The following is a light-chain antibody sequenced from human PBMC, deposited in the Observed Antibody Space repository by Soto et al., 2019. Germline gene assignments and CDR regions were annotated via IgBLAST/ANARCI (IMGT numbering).Light chain of an antibody. CDR3: MQATQFPLT. CDR2: KIS. CDR1: HKIVYISNNKNY. J-gene: IGKJ4*01. V-gene: IGKV2-24*01. Sequence: MTQSPDSLAVSLAERTTINCKSSHKIVYISNNKNYLSWLQQRPGQPPRLLIYKISNRFSGVPDRFSGSGAGTDFTLKISRVEAEDVGVYYCMQATQFPLTFGGGTKVDIK.